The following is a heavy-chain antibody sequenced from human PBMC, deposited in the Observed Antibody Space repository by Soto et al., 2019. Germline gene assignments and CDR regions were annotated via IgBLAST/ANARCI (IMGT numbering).Heavy chain of an antibody. CDR3: AKDIGIGYCISTSCSYGMDV. D-gene: IGHD2-2*01. Sequence: GGSLRLSCAASGFTFSSYAMSWVRQAPGKGLEWVSAISGSGGSTYYADSVKGRFTISRDNAKNSLYLQMNSLRAEDTALYYCAKDIGIGYCISTSCSYGMDVWVQGTTVTVSA. CDR1: GFTFSSYA. V-gene: IGHV3-23*01. J-gene: IGHJ6*01. CDR2: ISGSGGST.